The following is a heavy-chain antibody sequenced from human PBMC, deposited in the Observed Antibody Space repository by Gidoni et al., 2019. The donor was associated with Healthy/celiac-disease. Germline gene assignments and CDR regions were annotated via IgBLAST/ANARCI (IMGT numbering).Heavy chain of an antibody. Sequence: QVQLVQSGAEVKKPGSSVKVSCKASGGAFSSYTISWVGQAPGQWLEWMGRIITILGIANYAQKCQGRVTITADKSTSTAYMELSSLRSEDTAVYYCAREEEDYYDSSGYYGVYFDYWGQGTLVTVSS. CDR2: IITILGIA. V-gene: IGHV1-69*08. J-gene: IGHJ4*02. D-gene: IGHD3-22*01. CDR3: AREEEDYYDSSGYYGVYFDY. CDR1: GGAFSSYT.